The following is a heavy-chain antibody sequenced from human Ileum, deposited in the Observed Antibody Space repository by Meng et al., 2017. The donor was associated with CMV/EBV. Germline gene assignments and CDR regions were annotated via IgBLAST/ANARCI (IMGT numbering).Heavy chain of an antibody. D-gene: IGHD3-16*01. CDR3: VRGLTGGIMLVVSDWYFDL. V-gene: IGHV3-21*01. CDR2: ISSSSSYI. J-gene: IGHJ2*01. CDR1: LSRYS. Sequence: LSRYSMNWVRQAPGKGLEWVASISSSSSYIYYTDLVKGRFTISRDNAENSLYLQMNSLSADDSAVYYCVRGLTGGIMLVVSDWYFDLWGRGTLVTVSS.